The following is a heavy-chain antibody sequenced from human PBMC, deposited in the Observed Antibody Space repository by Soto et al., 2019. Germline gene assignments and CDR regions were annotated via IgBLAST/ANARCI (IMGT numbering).Heavy chain of an antibody. CDR1: GYTFSSYG. J-gene: IGHJ6*02. CDR2: IWYDGSNK. V-gene: IGHV3-33*01. CDR3: ARDLASIAAAGFGPEYYGMDV. D-gene: IGHD6-13*01. Sequence: GGSLRLSCAASGYTFSSYGMHWVRQAPGKGLEWVAVIWYDGSNKYYADSVKGRFTISRDNSKNTLYLQMNSLRAEDTAVYYCARDLASIAAAGFGPEYYGMDVWGQGTTVTVS.